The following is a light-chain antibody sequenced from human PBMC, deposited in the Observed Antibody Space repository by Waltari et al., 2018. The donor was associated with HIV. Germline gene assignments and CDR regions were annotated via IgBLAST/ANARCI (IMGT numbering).Light chain of an antibody. CDR3: CAYAGSTTDLI. Sequence: QSALTPPASVSGSPGQSITIPCTGTSSDVGGYNLVSWYQQHPGTAPKLMIYKSSKRPSGVSNRFSGSKSGTTASLTITGLQAEDEADYYCCAYAGSTTDLIFGGGTKLTVL. J-gene: IGLJ2*01. CDR2: KSS. V-gene: IGLV2-23*01. CDR1: SSDVGGYNL.